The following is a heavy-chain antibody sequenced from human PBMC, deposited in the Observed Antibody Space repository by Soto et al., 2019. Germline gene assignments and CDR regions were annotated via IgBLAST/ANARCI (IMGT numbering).Heavy chain of an antibody. V-gene: IGHV3-64*01. CDR1: GFTFSSYA. Sequence: EVQLVESGGGLVQPGGSLRLSCAASGFTFSSYAMHWVLQSPGKGLEYVSAISSNGGSTYYANSVKCRFTISRDNSTNPLYLQMGSLRAEDMAVYYCARRDGYNFDYWGQGTLVTVSS. CDR3: ARRDGYNFDY. CDR2: ISSNGGST. J-gene: IGHJ4*02. D-gene: IGHD5-12*01.